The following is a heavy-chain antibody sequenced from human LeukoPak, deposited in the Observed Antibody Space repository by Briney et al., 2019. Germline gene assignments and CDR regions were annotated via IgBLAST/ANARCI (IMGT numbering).Heavy chain of an antibody. CDR3: AKDFGDTAMGPGYYYGMDV. V-gene: IGHV3-30*18. J-gene: IGHJ6*02. CDR2: ISYDGSNK. CDR1: GFTFSSYG. D-gene: IGHD5-18*01. Sequence: GRSLRLSCAASGFTFSSYGMHWVRQAPGKGLEWVAVISYDGSNKYYADSVKGRFTISRDNSKNTLYLQMNSLRAEDTPVYYCAKDFGDTAMGPGYYYGMDVWGQGTTVTVSS.